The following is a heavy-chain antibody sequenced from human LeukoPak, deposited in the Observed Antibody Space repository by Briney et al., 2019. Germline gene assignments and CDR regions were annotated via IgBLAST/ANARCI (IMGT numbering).Heavy chain of an antibody. CDR3: AREEKVYSNYNWFDP. CDR1: GSTFTGYY. D-gene: IGHD4-11*01. Sequence: GASVKVSCKASGSTFTGYYMHGVRQAPGQGLEWMGGINPNSGGTNYAQKFQGRVPMPTDTSISTAYMELSRLRSDDTAVYYCAREEKVYSNYNWFDPWGQGTLVTVSS. V-gene: IGHV1-2*02. CDR2: INPNSGGT. J-gene: IGHJ5*02.